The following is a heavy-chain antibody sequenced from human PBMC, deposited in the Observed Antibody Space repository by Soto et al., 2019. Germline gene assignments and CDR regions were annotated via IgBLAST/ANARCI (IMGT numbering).Heavy chain of an antibody. CDR1: GFIFTSYS. V-gene: IGHV3-48*02. J-gene: IGHJ4*02. CDR3: ARDLSYAFDY. CDR2: IRIDSNHI. Sequence: EVQLVESGGGLVQPGGSLRLSCADSGFIFTSYSMNWVRQAPGKGLEWLSYIRIDSNHIGYADSVRGRFTISSDIAKNSLYLQMNSLRDEDTAVYYCARDLSYAFDYWGQGTLVTVSS. D-gene: IGHD1-26*01.